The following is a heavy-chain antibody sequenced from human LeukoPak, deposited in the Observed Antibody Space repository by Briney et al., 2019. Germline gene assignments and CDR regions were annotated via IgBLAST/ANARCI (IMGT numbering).Heavy chain of an antibody. CDR1: GFIFTNYS. CDR3: TKGSSMLSNRYYLDY. D-gene: IGHD2-15*01. CDR2: ISTSGIYI. J-gene: IGHJ4*02. V-gene: IGHV3-21*01. Sequence: PGGSLRLSCGASGFIFTNYSMSWVRQAPGKGLEWVSSISTSGIYIYYADSVRGRFTISRDDATNSLYLQMNSLRAEDTAVYYCTKGSSMLSNRYYLDYWGQGALVTVSS.